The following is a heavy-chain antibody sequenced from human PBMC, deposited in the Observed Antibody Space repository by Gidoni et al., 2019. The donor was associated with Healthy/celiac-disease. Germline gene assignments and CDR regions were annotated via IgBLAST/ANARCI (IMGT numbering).Heavy chain of an antibody. V-gene: IGHV3-72*01. J-gene: IGHJ4*02. D-gene: IGHD2-8*01. CDR3: ARDLYCTNGVCSDY. CDR2: TRNKANSYTT. Sequence: EVPLVESGGGLVQPGGSLRLSWPASGSTFHDHYMDWVRQAPGKGLEWVGRTRNKANSYTTEYAASVKGRFTISRDDSKNSLYLQMNSLKTEDTAVYYCARDLYCTNGVCSDYWGQGTLVTVSS. CDR1: GSTFHDHY.